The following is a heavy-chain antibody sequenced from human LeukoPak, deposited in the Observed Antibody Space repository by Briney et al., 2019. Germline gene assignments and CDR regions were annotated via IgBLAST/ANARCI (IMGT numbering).Heavy chain of an antibody. CDR3: AGARGIAVAGD. J-gene: IGHJ4*02. CDR1: GFTFSSYG. V-gene: IGHV3-33*01. D-gene: IGHD6-19*01. CDR2: IWYDGSNK. Sequence: GGSLRLSCAASGFTFSSYGLHWVRQAPGKGLEWVAVIWYDGSNKYYADSVKGRFTISRDNAKNTLYLQMNSLRAEDTAVYYCAGARGIAVAGDWGQGTLVTVSS.